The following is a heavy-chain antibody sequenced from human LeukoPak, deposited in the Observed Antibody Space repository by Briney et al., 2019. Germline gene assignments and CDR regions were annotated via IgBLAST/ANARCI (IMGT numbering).Heavy chain of an antibody. CDR1: GGTFSSYA. CDR3: ARAGEAAAGPFDY. V-gene: IGHV1-69*05. Sequence: SVKVSCTASGGTFSSYAISWVRQAPGQGLEWMGGIIPIFGTANYAQKFQGRVTMTRDTSTSTVYMELSSLRSEDTAVYYCARAGEAAAGPFDYWGQGTLVTVSS. D-gene: IGHD6-13*01. CDR2: IIPIFGTA. J-gene: IGHJ4*02.